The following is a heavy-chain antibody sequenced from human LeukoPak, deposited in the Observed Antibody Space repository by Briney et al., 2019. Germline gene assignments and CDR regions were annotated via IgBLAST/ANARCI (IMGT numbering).Heavy chain of an antibody. V-gene: IGHV3-49*04. CDR1: GFTFGDYA. D-gene: IGHD3-22*01. CDR2: IRSKAYGGTT. J-gene: IGHJ4*02. CDR3: QTYYYDSSGYYYIDQ. Sequence: GGSLRLSCTTSGFTFGDYAMSWVRQAPGKGLEWVGFIRSKAYGGTTEHAASVKGRFTISRDDSKSIAYLQMNSLKTEDTAVYYCQTYYYDSSGYYYIDQWGQGTLFTVSP.